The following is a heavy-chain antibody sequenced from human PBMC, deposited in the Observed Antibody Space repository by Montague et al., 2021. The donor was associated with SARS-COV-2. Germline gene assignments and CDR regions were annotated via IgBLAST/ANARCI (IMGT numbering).Heavy chain of an antibody. CDR3: ASPGSVSGWFYFDD. V-gene: IGHV4-39*02. CDR1: GESIDRDTYY. J-gene: IGHJ4*02. CDR2: LSSSGSS. Sequence: SQTLSLTCIVSGESIDRDTYYWGWLRPSPGQGLVWIVSLSSSGSSYHNPSLRSRVTISMDTSKNHFSLKVNSVTATDTDFYFCASPGSVSGWFYFDDWGQGTLVSVSS. D-gene: IGHD6-19*01.